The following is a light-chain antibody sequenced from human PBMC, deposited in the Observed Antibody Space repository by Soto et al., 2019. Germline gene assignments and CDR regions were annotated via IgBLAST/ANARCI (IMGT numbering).Light chain of an antibody. CDR2: GAS. CDR1: QTVSSN. CDR3: QQYNVWPPWT. V-gene: IGKV3-15*01. J-gene: IGKJ1*01. Sequence: EIVMTQSPATLSVSPGEGATLSWRASQTVSSNLAWYQQKLGQAPRLLIYGASTRATGVPARFSGSGSGTEFTLTISSLQSEDFAVYYCQQYNVWPPWTFGQGTKVDIK.